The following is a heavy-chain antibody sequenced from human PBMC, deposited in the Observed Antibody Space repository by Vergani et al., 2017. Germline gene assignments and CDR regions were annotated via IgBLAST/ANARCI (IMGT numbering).Heavy chain of an antibody. Sequence: VQLVESGGGVVQPGRSLRLSCAASGFTFSSYGMHWVRQAPGKGLEWVAVIWYDGSNKYYADSVKGRFTISRDNSKNTLYLQMNSLRAEDTAVYYCARDMSLIDDFGVVISHYYYYYGMDVWGQGTTVTVSS. CDR2: IWYDGSNK. CDR3: ARDMSLIDDFGVVISHYYYYYGMDV. V-gene: IGHV3-33*01. D-gene: IGHD3-3*01. CDR1: GFTFSSYG. J-gene: IGHJ6*02.